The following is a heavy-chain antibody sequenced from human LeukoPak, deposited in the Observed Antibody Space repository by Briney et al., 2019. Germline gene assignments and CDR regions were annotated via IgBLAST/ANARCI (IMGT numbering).Heavy chain of an antibody. CDR3: ARVSIVVVPAAQYNWFDP. V-gene: IGHV1-69*13. CDR1: GGTFSSYA. J-gene: IGHJ5*02. Sequence: SVTVSCKASGGTFSSYAISWVRQAPGQGLEWMGGIIPIFGTANYAQKFQGRVTITADESTSTACMELSSLRSEDTAVYYCARVSIVVVPAAQYNWFDPWGQGTLVTVSS. D-gene: IGHD2-2*01. CDR2: IIPIFGTA.